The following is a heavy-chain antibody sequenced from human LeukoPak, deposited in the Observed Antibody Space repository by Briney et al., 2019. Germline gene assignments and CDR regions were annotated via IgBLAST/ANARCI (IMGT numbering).Heavy chain of an antibody. J-gene: IGHJ6*02. CDR2: IIPILGIA. V-gene: IGHV1-69*04. Sequence: GASVKVSCKASGGTFSSYAISWVRQAPGQGLEWMGRIIPILGIANYAQKFQGRVTITADKSTSTAYMELGSLRSEDTAVYYCARDYYGSGSYYPMDPYYYYYGMDVWGQGTTVTVSS. CDR3: ARDYYGSGSYYPMDPYYYYYGMDV. D-gene: IGHD3-10*01. CDR1: GGTFSSYA.